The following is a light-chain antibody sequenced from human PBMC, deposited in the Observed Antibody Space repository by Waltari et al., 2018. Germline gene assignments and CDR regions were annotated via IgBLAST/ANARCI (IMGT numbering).Light chain of an antibody. Sequence: DIVMTQSPLSLPVTPGEPASISCRSSQSLVDGGGNKFLDWYLQRPGQSPQLLIYQISHRASGVPDRISGSGSDTDFTLKITRVEAEDAGVYYCMQALHPPYTFGQGTKLEIK. V-gene: IGKV2-28*01. CDR3: MQALHPPYT. CDR1: QSLVDGGGNKF. CDR2: QIS. J-gene: IGKJ2*01.